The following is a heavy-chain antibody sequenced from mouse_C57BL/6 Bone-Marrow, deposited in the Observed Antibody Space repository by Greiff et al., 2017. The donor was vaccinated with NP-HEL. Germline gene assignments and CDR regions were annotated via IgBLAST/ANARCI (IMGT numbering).Heavy chain of an antibody. D-gene: IGHD2-1*01. V-gene: IGHV1-5*01. CDR3: TRFYGNYGYWYFDV. CDR2: IYPGNSDT. Sequence: VQLQQSGTVLARPGASVKMSCKTSGYTFTSYWMHWVKQRPGQGLEWIGAIYPGNSDTSYNQKFKGKAQLTAGTSASTAYMELSSLTNEDSAVYYCTRFYGNYGYWYFDVWGTGTTVTVSS. J-gene: IGHJ1*03. CDR1: GYTFTSYW.